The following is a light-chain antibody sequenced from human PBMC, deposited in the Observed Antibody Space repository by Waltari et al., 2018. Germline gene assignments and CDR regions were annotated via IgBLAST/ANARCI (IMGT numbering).Light chain of an antibody. V-gene: IGKV3-15*01. CDR3: QQFNNWPPIT. CDR2: GAS. Sequence: EVVMTQSPATPSVSPGERATLPCRASQSVGSNLAWYQQKPGQAPRLLIYGASTRATGIPARFSGSGSGTEFTLSISSLQSEDFAVYYCQQFNNWPPITFGQGTRLDIK. CDR1: QSVGSN. J-gene: IGKJ5*01.